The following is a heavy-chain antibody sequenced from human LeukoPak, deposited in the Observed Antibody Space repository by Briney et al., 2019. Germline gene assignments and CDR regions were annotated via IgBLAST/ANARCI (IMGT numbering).Heavy chain of an antibody. CDR2: INHSGST. CDR3: ARGQGATVPQVGKNWFDP. CDR1: GGSFSGYY. J-gene: IGHJ5*02. D-gene: IGHD1-26*01. Sequence: SETLSLTCAVYGGSFSGYYWSWIRQPPGKGLEWIGEINHSGSTNYNPSLKSRVTISVDTSKNQFSLKLISVTAADTAVYYRARGQGATVPQVGKNWFDPWGQGTRVIVSS. V-gene: IGHV4-34*01.